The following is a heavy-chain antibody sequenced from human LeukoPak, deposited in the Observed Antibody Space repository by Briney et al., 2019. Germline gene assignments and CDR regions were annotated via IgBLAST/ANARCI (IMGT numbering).Heavy chain of an antibody. CDR3: ASRQDLNYYYYYMDV. V-gene: IGHV4-34*01. CDR2: INHSGST. CDR1: GGSFSGYY. Sequence: SETLSLTCAVYGGSFSGYYWSWIRQPPGKGLEWIGEINHSGSTNYNPSLKSRVTISVDTSKNQFSLKLSSVTAADTAVYYCASRQDLNYYYYYMDVRGRGTTVTVSS. J-gene: IGHJ6*03.